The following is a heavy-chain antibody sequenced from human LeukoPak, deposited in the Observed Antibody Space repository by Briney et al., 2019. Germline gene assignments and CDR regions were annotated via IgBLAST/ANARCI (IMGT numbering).Heavy chain of an antibody. V-gene: IGHV4-31*03. D-gene: IGHD6-13*01. Sequence: PSETLSLTCTVSGGSISSGGYYWSWIRQHPGKGLEWIGYIYYSGSTYYTPSLKSRVTISVDTSKNQFSLKLSSVTAADTAVYYCARESAHYSSSVWGQGTLVTVSS. CDR2: IYYSGST. CDR1: GGSISSGGYY. CDR3: ARESAHYSSSV. J-gene: IGHJ4*02.